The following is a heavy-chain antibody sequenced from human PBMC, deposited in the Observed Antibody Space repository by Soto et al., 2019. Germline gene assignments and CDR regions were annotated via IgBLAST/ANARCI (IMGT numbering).Heavy chain of an antibody. CDR1: GGTFSSYA. CDR2: IIPIFGTA. D-gene: IGHD3-10*01. CDR3: ARAGGSITMVRGVYYYYYGMDV. J-gene: IGHJ6*02. V-gene: IGHV1-69*13. Sequence: SVKVSCKASGGTFSSYAISWVRQAPGQGLEWMGGIIPIFGTANYAQKFQGRVTITADESTSTAYMELSSLRSEDTAVYYCARAGGSITMVRGVYYYYYGMDVWGQGTTVTV.